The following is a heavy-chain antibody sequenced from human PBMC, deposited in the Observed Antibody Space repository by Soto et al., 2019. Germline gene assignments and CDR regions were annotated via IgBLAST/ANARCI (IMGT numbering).Heavy chain of an antibody. V-gene: IGHV3-74*01. J-gene: IGHJ6*02. CDR1: EFTFNNYW. Sequence: EVQLVESGGGLVQPGGSLRLSCAASEFTFNNYWMHWVRQVPGKGLEWVSRINTDGSTTNYADSVMCRFTISRDNADNTVYLQMNSLRAEETAVYYFARGIYLKYGLDVWGQGATVTVSS. D-gene: IGHD3-16*02. CDR2: INTDGSTT. CDR3: ARGIYLKYGLDV.